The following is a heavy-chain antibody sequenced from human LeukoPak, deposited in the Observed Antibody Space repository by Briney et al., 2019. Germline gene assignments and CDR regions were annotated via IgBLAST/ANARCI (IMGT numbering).Heavy chain of an antibody. CDR2: INTNTGNP. CDR1: GYTFTSYA. V-gene: IGHV7-4-1*02. Sequence: ASVKVSCKASGYTFTSYAMNWVRQAPGQGLEWMGWINTNTGNPTYAQGFTGRFVFSLDTSVSTAYLQISSLKAEGTAVYYCAGPRYDFWSGYWDPLNYFDYWGQGTLVTVSS. D-gene: IGHD3-3*01. J-gene: IGHJ4*02. CDR3: AGPRYDFWSGYWDPLNYFDY.